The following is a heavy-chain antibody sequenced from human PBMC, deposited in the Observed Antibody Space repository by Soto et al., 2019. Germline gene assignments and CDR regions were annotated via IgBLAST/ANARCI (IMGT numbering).Heavy chain of an antibody. Sequence: PGGSLRLSCAASGFTFSPHAMNWVRQAPGKGLEWVSGISGSGDSTYYADSVKGRFTVSRDNSKNTLYLQMNSLRAEDTAVFYCAKERSSGWSFDYWGQGTLVTVSS. CDR3: AKERSSGWSFDY. J-gene: IGHJ4*02. CDR1: GFTFSPHA. D-gene: IGHD6-19*01. V-gene: IGHV3-23*01. CDR2: ISGSGDST.